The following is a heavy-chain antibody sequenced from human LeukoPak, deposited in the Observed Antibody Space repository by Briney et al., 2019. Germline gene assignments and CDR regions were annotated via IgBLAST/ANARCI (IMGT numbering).Heavy chain of an antibody. Sequence: GGSLRLSCAASGFTFSSYAMSWVRQAPGKGLEWVSGISWNSGSIGYADSVKGRFTISRDNAKNSLYLQMNSLRAEDTAVYYCAKDNGYYDSSGYTTYDYWGQGTLVTVSS. CDR3: AKDNGYYDSSGYTTYDY. CDR2: ISWNSGSI. CDR1: GFTFSSYA. V-gene: IGHV3-9*01. D-gene: IGHD3-22*01. J-gene: IGHJ4*02.